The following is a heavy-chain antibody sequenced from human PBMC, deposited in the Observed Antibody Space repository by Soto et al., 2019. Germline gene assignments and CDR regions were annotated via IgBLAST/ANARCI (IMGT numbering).Heavy chain of an antibody. CDR3: ARGLQYGGNSAY. Sequence: SETLSLTCAVSGGSISSGGYSWSWIRQPPGKGLEWIASIFHSGSTYYNPSLKSRVTISVDTSKNQFSLKLSSVTAADTAVYYCARGLQYGGNSAYWGQGTLVTVSS. CDR2: IFHSGST. J-gene: IGHJ4*02. D-gene: IGHD2-21*02. V-gene: IGHV4-30-2*03. CDR1: GGSISSGGYS.